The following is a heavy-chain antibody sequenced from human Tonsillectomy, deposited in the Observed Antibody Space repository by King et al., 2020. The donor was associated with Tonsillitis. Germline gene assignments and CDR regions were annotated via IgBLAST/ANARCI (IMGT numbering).Heavy chain of an antibody. CDR2: IIPILDIA. J-gene: IGHJ4*02. Sequence: QLVQSGAEVKKPGSSVKVSCKASGGTFSSYAINWVRQAPGQGLEWMGRIIPILDIANYAQRFQGRITITADNSTSTASMELSSLISEDTAVYYCASNRDGYSLFDYWGQGTLVTVSS. D-gene: IGHD5-24*01. CDR1: GGTFSSYA. V-gene: IGHV1-69*09. CDR3: ASNRDGYSLFDY.